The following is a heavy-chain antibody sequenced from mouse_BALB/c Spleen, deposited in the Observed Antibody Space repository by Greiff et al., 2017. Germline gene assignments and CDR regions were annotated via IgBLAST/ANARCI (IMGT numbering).Heavy chain of an antibody. V-gene: IGHV1-20*02. CDR3: ARGGWGNYDAMDY. J-gene: IGHJ4*01. D-gene: IGHD2-1*01. CDR1: GYSFTGYF. CDR2: INPYNGDT. Sequence: VQLQQSGPELVKPGASVKISCKASGYSFTGYFMNWVMQSHGKSLEWIGRINPYNGDTFYNQKFKGKATLTVDKSSSTAHMELRSLASEDSAVYYCARGGWGNYDAMDYWGQGTSVTVSS.